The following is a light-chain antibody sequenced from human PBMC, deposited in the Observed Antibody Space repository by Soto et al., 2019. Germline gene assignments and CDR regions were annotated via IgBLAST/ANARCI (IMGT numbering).Light chain of an antibody. Sequence: DIQMTQSPSSVSASVGDRLTITCRASRDISNSLAWYQQTPGKAPKLLIQAASSLQSGVPSRFSGSGSGTDFTLTINSLQPEDFAVYYCQQSYSAPVTFGQGTKL. CDR3: QQSYSAPVT. CDR2: AAS. J-gene: IGKJ2*01. CDR1: RDISNS. V-gene: IGKV1-12*01.